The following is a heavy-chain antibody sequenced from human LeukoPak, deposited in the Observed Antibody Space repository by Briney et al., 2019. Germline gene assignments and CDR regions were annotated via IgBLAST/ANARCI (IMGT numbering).Heavy chain of an antibody. Sequence: GGSLRLSCAASGFTSSTYAMSWVRQAPGKGLEWVSAISGSTGSTYYADSVKGRFTISRDNSKNTLFLQMNSLRAEDTAMYYCAKGAAGTGGYYYYYYMDVWGKGTTVTVSS. CDR1: GFTSSTYA. CDR2: ISGSTGST. CDR3: AKGAAGTGGYYYYYYMDV. V-gene: IGHV3-23*01. D-gene: IGHD4-23*01. J-gene: IGHJ6*03.